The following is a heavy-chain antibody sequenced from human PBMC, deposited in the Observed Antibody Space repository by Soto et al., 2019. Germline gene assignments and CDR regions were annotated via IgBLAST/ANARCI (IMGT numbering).Heavy chain of an antibody. D-gene: IGHD1-26*01. J-gene: IGHJ4*02. Sequence: QVQLQESGPGLVEPSEALSLTCAVSGGSICSYYWSWIRQPPGKGLEWIGYIYYSGSANYNPALKSRAPISVDTSQNPFALKRSSVIAADTAVYYFARLGGGERVGGDYGGQGTLVTVSS. CDR2: IYYSGSA. CDR1: GGSICSYY. CDR3: ARLGGGERVGGDY. V-gene: IGHV4-59*01.